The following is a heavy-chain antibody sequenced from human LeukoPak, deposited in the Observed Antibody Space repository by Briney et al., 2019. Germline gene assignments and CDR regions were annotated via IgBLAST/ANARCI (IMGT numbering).Heavy chain of an antibody. CDR2: ISYDGSKN. CDR3: AKPLGYCSSTTCSEAPYYYYGMDV. V-gene: IGHV3-30*18. CDR1: GFTFSGFG. Sequence: GGSLRLSCAASGFTFSGFGMHWVRQAPGKGLEWVASISYDGSKNYYADSVKGRFTISRDNSKNTLYLQMNSLRAEDTAVYYCAKPLGYCSSTTCSEAPYYYYGMDVWGQGTTVTVSS. J-gene: IGHJ6*02. D-gene: IGHD2-2*01.